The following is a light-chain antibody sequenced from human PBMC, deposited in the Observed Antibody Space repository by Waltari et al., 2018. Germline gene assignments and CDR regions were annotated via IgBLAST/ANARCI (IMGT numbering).Light chain of an antibody. V-gene: IGLV2-8*01. CDR1: SSDVGGYNY. CDR3: SSYAGSSPCVL. CDR2: EVS. J-gene: IGLJ2*01. Sequence: QSALTQPPSASGSPGQSVTISCTGTSSDVGGYNYVSWYQQHPGKAPKLMIYEVSKRPSGDPDRFSCSRSGITASRTVAAHRAGDEAEYYCSSYAGSSPCVLFGGGTKLTVL.